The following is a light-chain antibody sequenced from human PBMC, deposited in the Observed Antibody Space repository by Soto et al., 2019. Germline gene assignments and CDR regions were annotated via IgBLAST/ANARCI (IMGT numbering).Light chain of an antibody. CDR3: CSYAGSSSLV. J-gene: IGLJ3*02. CDR2: EGT. Sequence: QSALTQPASVSGSPGQSITISCTGTSSDVGNYNLVSWYQQHPGKAPKLIIYEGTKRPSGVSNRFSVSKSGNTASLTISGLQAEDEDDYYCCSYAGSSSLVFGGGTQLTVL. V-gene: IGLV2-23*01. CDR1: SSDVGNYNL.